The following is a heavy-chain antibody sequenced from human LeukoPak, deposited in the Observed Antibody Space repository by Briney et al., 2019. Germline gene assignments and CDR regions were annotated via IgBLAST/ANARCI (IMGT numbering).Heavy chain of an antibody. CDR2: IKSKTDGGTT. D-gene: IGHD1-14*01. CDR3: ARGATEPIQQY. Sequence: EGSLRLSCAASGFTFSNAWMSWVRQAPGRGLEWVGRIKSKTDGGTTDYAAPVKGRFTISRDDSKNTLYLQMNSLRAEDTAVYYCARGATEPIQQYWGQGTLVTVSS. J-gene: IGHJ4*02. CDR1: GFTFSNAW. V-gene: IGHV3-15*01.